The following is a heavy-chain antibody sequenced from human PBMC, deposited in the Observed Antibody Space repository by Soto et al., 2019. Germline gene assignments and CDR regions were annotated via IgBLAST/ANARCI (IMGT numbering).Heavy chain of an antibody. Sequence: PGGSLRLSCAASGFTFISYAMSCFLQSPGKGLEWVSAISGSGGSTYYADSVKGRFTISRDNSKNTLYLQMNSLRAEDTAVYYCAKGQWLRTHHYFDYWGQGTLVTVSS. D-gene: IGHD6-19*01. CDR3: AKGQWLRTHHYFDY. J-gene: IGHJ4*02. V-gene: IGHV3-23*01. CDR1: GFTFISYA. CDR2: ISGSGGST.